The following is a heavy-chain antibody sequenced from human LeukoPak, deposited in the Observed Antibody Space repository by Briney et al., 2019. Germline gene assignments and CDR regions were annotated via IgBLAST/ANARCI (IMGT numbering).Heavy chain of an antibody. CDR1: GFIFSSYS. CDR3: ARAMVYAGMDV. V-gene: IGHV3-48*01. CDR2: ISSSSSTI. Sequence: GGSLRLSCAASGFIFSSYSMNWVRQAPGKGLEWVSYISSSSSTIYYADSVKGRFTISRDNAKNSLYLQMNSLRAEDTAVYYCARAMVYAGMDVWGKGTTVTVSS. D-gene: IGHD2-8*01. J-gene: IGHJ6*03.